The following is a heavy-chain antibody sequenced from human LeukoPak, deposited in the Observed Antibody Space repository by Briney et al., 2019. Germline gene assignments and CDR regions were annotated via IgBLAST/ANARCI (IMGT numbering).Heavy chain of an antibody. CDR3: ARPDRRYSRSIYFDY. CDR2: IYHSGST. D-gene: IGHD1-26*01. Sequence: SETLSLTCTVSGYSISSGYYWGWIRQPPGKGLEWIGSIYHSGSTYYNPSLKSRVTISVDTSKNQFSLKLSSVTAADTAVYYCARPDRRYSRSIYFDYWGQGTLVTVSS. V-gene: IGHV4-38-2*02. CDR1: GYSISSGYY. J-gene: IGHJ4*02.